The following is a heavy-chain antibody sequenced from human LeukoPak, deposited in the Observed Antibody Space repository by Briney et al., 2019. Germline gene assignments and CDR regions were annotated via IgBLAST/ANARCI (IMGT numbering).Heavy chain of an antibody. CDR2: FSGASTT. V-gene: IGHV3-23*01. J-gene: IGHJ4*02. D-gene: IGHD3-9*01. CDR3: AKEAYNILTGYFVDY. Sequence: GGSLRLSCAASGFTFTSYAMSWVRQAPGKGLEWVSTFSGASTTSYADAVKGRFTISRDNSKNTLYLQMNSLRAEDTAVYYCAKEAYNILTGYFVDYWGQGTLVTVSS. CDR1: GFTFTSYA.